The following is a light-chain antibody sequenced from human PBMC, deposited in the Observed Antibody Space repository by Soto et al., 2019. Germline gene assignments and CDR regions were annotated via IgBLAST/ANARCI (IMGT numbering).Light chain of an antibody. CDR3: QHYNHWPPWT. CDR1: QSVGSN. V-gene: IGKV3-15*01. Sequence: EIMMTQSPATLSVSPGERATLSCRASQSVGSNLAWYQQRPGQAPRLLIYHASTRATGLPVRFSGSVSGTEFTLTISSLQSEDFAVYYCQHYNHWPPWTFGQGTKVEIK. CDR2: HAS. J-gene: IGKJ1*01.